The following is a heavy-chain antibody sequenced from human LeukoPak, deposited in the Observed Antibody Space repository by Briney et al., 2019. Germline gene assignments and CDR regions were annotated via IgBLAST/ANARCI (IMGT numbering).Heavy chain of an antibody. CDR3: ARGRVPAAIRFDY. CDR2: IIPIFGTA. J-gene: IGHJ4*02. Sequence: SVKVSCKASGGTFSSYAINWVRQAPGQGLKWMGGIIPIFGTANYAQKFQGRVTITADESTSTAYMELSSLRSEDTAVYYCARGRVPAAIRFDYWGQGTLVTVSS. V-gene: IGHV1-69*13. CDR1: GGTFSSYA. D-gene: IGHD2-2*01.